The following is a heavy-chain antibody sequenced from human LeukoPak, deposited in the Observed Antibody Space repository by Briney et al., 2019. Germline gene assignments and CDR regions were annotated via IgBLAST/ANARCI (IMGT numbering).Heavy chain of an antibody. CDR1: GFTFSNYG. V-gene: IGHV3-33*06. CDR2: IWSDGSNK. J-gene: IGHJ4*02. CDR3: AKDPYGLTYYFDC. Sequence: GGSLRLSCAASGFTFSNYGMHWVRQAPGKGLEWVAVIWSDGSNKYYADSVKGRFTISRDNSKSTVHLQMNSLRAEDTAVYYCAKDPYGLTYYFDCWGQGTLVTASS. D-gene: IGHD3-9*01.